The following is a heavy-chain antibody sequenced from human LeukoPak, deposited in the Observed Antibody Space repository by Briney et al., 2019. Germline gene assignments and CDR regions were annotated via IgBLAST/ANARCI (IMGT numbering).Heavy chain of an antibody. Sequence: AGGSLRLSCAASGFTFSTYWMSWVRQAPGKGLEWVANIKQDGSDKYYVDSVKDRFTISRDNAKNSLFLQMNSLRAEDTAVYYCAKDWEEIGVVVAVLDYWGQGALVTVTS. CDR1: GFTFSTYW. D-gene: IGHD2-15*01. V-gene: IGHV3-7*01. CDR3: AKDWEEIGVVVAVLDY. CDR2: IKQDGSDK. J-gene: IGHJ4*02.